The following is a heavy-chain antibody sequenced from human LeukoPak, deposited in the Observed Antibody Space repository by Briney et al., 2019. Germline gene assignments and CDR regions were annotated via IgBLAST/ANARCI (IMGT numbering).Heavy chain of an antibody. CDR3: ARDTYHSSGYHFYYMDV. CDR1: GFTFNTYW. J-gene: IGHJ6*03. D-gene: IGHD3-22*01. V-gene: IGHV3-7*01. Sequence: PGGSLRLSCAVSGFTFNTYWMSWVRQAPGKGLEWVANIKEDGSEKHYGDSVRGRFTISRDNAKNSLYLRMNSLRAEDTALYFCARDTYHSSGYHFYYMDVWGKGTTFTVSS. CDR2: IKEDGSEK.